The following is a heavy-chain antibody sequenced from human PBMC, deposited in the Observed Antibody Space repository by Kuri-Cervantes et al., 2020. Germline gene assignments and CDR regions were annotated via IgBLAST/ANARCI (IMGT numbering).Heavy chain of an antibody. CDR2: IYHSGSA. CDR1: GGSFSGFY. Sequence: SETLSLTCAVYGGSFSGFYWSWIRQPPGKGLEWIGEIYHSGSANYNPSLTSRVTISVDTSKNHFPLKLSSVTPADTAVFYCARGAGYSGGDPLDYWGQGTLVTVSS. J-gene: IGHJ4*02. CDR3: ARGAGYSGGDPLDY. D-gene: IGHD5-24*01. V-gene: IGHV4-34*01.